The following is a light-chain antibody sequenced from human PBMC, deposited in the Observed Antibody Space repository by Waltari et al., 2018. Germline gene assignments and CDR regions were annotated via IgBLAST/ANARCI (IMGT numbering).Light chain of an antibody. J-gene: IGLJ2*01. CDR2: DVT. CDR3: SSYTSNNTPVV. CDR1: SGYNH. Sequence: SALTPPSPVSGSPGPSDPIPRPGTSGYNHFPLYQQHPGKAPKLMIYDVTNRPSGVSNRFSGSKSGNTASLTISGLRAEDEADYYCSSYTSNNTPVVFGGGTMVTVL. V-gene: IGLV2-14*03.